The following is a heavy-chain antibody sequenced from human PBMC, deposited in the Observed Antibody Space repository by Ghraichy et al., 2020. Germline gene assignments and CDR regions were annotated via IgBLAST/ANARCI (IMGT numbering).Heavy chain of an antibody. J-gene: IGHJ6*02. CDR1: GFTFDDYA. CDR3: AKDKNQDGGNYYYGMDV. D-gene: IGHD1-14*01. Sequence: LSLTCAASGFTFDDYAMHWVRQAPGKGLEWVSGISWNSGSIGYADSVKGRFTISRDNAKNSLYLQMNSLRAEDTALYYCAKDKNQDGGNYYYGMDVWGQGTTVTVSS. V-gene: IGHV3-9*01. CDR2: ISWNSGSI.